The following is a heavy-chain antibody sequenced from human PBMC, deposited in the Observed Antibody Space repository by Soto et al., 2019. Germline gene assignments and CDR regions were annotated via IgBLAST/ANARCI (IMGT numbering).Heavy chain of an antibody. CDR2: IHYIGIT. D-gene: IGHD3-10*01. CDR3: ARYTGLTMFDS. CDR1: GVSISSSSHY. J-gene: IGHJ4*02. V-gene: IGHV4-39*01. Sequence: PSETLSLTCTVSGVSISSSSHYWGWIRQPPGKGLEWIGSIHYIGITNYNPSLKSRVTISIDTSKNQFSLKVNSLTAADTAVYYCARYTGLTMFDSWGQGTLVTVSS.